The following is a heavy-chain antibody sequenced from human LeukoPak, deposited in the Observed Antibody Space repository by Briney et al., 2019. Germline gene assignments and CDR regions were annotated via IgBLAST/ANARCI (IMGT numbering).Heavy chain of an antibody. CDR1: GYTFTSYG. D-gene: IGHD4-23*01. CDR3: AKDTYGGNSGRANYFDY. V-gene: IGHV1-18*01. Sequence: GASVKVSCKASGYTFTSYGISWVRQAPGQGLEWMGWISAYNGNTNYAQKLQGRVTMTTDTSTSTAYMELRSLRAEDTAVYYCAKDTYGGNSGRANYFDYWGQGTLVTVSS. CDR2: ISAYNGNT. J-gene: IGHJ4*02.